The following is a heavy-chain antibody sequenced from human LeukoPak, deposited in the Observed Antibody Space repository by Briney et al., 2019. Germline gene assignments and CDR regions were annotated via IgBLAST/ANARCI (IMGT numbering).Heavy chain of an antibody. V-gene: IGHV3-7*01. CDR3: ARDSRNIGQNFDY. CDR1: GFTFSDYY. CDR2: IKQDGGEI. J-gene: IGHJ4*02. Sequence: GGSLRLSCAASGFTFSDYYMSWIRQAPGKGLEWVANIKQDGGEIYYVDSVKGRFTISRDNAKNSLYLQMNSLRAEDTAVYYCARDSRNIGQNFDYWGQGTLVTVSS. D-gene: IGHD2/OR15-2a*01.